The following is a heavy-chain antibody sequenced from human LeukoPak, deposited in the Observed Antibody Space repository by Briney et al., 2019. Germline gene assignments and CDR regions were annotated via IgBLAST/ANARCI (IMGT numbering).Heavy chain of an antibody. Sequence: SETLSLTCTVSGGSISSSSYYWGWIRQPPGKGLEWIGSIYYSGSTYYNPSLKSRVTISVDTSKNQFSLKLSSVTAADTAVYYCARAGDPRYCSSTSCRNYYYYMDVWGKGTTVTVSS. CDR1: GGSISSSSYY. CDR3: ARAGDPRYCSSTSCRNYYYYMDV. V-gene: IGHV4-39*07. J-gene: IGHJ6*03. D-gene: IGHD2-2*01. CDR2: IYYSGST.